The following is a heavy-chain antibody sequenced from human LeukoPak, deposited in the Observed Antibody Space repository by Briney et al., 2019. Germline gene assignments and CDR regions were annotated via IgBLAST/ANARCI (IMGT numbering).Heavy chain of an antibody. CDR1: GGSISSYY. Sequence: SETLSLTCAVSGGSISSYYWSWIRQPPGKGLEWIGRIYNSGSTNYNPSLKSRVTMSVDTSKNQFSLKLSSVTAADTAVYYCAVTYFDCWSGSGLSPHWGQGPLVTVPS. J-gene: IGHJ4*02. V-gene: IGHV4-59*10. CDR3: AVTYFDCWSGSGLSPH. D-gene: IGHD3-3*01. CDR2: IYNSGST.